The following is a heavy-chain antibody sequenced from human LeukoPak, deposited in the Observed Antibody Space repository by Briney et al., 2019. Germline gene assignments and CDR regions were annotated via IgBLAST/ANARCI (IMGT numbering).Heavy chain of an antibody. D-gene: IGHD3-10*01. CDR3: ASVRRGFGESSKYYAYYYMGV. J-gene: IGHJ6*03. CDR1: GYSISSGYY. Sequence: SETLSLTCTVSGYSISSGYYWGWIRQPPGKGLEWIGSIYHSGSTYYNPSLKSRVTISVDTSKNQFSLKLSSVTAADTAVYYCASVRRGFGESSKYYAYYYMGVWGKGTTVTISS. CDR2: IYHSGST. V-gene: IGHV4-38-2*02.